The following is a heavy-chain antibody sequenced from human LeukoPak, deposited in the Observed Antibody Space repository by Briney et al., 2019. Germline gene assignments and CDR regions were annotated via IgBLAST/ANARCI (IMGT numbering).Heavy chain of an antibody. CDR3: AREGELHDAFDI. Sequence: GSLRLSCAASGFTFSSYWMHWVRQAPGKGLVWVSRINSDGSSTSYADSVKGRFTISRDNAKNTLYLQMNSLRAEDTAVYYCAREGELHDAFDIWGQGTMVTVSS. CDR2: INSDGSST. J-gene: IGHJ3*02. D-gene: IGHD1-26*01. V-gene: IGHV3-74*01. CDR1: GFTFSSYW.